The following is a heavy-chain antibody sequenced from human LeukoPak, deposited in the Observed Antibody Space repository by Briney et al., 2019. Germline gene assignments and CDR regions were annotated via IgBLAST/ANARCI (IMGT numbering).Heavy chain of an antibody. J-gene: IGHJ4*02. Sequence: SETLSLTCTVSGGSINNGGYYWSWIRQHPGKGLEWIGYIYYSGSSYYNPSLRSRVTISVDTSKNHFSLKLSSVTAADTAVYYCATTYSSGWPFDYWGQGTLVTVSS. D-gene: IGHD6-19*01. V-gene: IGHV4-31*03. CDR2: IYYSGSS. CDR1: GGSINNGGYY. CDR3: ATTYSSGWPFDY.